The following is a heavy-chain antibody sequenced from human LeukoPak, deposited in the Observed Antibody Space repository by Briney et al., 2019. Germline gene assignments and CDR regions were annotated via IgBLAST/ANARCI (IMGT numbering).Heavy chain of an antibody. Sequence: GGSLRLSCEVSGFTFSNAWMSWVRQAPGKGLEWVSSISGSGDGTYYADSVKGRFSISRDNSKNTLHLQMNSLRAEDTATYYCAKSSGTFYVFDSWGQGTLVTVSS. D-gene: IGHD1-26*01. CDR2: ISGSGDGT. J-gene: IGHJ4*02. CDR3: AKSSGTFYVFDS. CDR1: GFTFSNAW. V-gene: IGHV3-23*01.